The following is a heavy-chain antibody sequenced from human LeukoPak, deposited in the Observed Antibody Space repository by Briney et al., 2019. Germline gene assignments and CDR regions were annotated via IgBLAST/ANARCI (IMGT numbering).Heavy chain of an antibody. J-gene: IGHJ4*02. V-gene: IGHV3-33*01. D-gene: IGHD5-12*01. Sequence: GGSLRLSCAASGFTFSNYGMHWVRQAPGKGLEWVAVIWYDGSSKYYADSVKGRFTISRDNSKNTLYMQMKSLRAEDTAVYYCATSREYSGYDPGHWGQGTLVTVSS. CDR3: ATSREYSGYDPGH. CDR1: GFTFSNYG. CDR2: IWYDGSSK.